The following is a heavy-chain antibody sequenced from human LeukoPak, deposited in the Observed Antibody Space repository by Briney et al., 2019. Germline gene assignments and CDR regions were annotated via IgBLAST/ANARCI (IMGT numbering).Heavy chain of an antibody. Sequence: ASVKVSCKASGGTFSSYAISWVRRAPGQGLEWMGWINTNTGNPTYAQGFTGRFVLSLDTSVSTAYLQISSLKAEDTAVYYCASYGSGSYYKGNWFDPWGQGTLVTVSS. CDR2: INTNTGNP. CDR3: ASYGSGSYYKGNWFDP. CDR1: GGTFSSYA. D-gene: IGHD3-10*01. J-gene: IGHJ5*02. V-gene: IGHV7-4-1*02.